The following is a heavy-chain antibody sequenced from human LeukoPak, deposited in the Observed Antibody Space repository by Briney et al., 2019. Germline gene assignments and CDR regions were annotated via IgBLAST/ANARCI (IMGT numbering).Heavy chain of an antibody. J-gene: IGHJ4*02. V-gene: IGHV1-69*06. CDR1: GGTFSSYA. CDR2: IIPIFGTA. CDR3: ARDDSSGYSFDY. D-gene: IGHD3-22*01. Sequence: GASVKVSCKASGGTFSSYAISWVRQAPGQGLEWMGGIIPIFGTANYAQKFQGRVTITADKSTSTAYMELSSLRSEDTAVYYCARDDSSGYSFDYWGQGTLVTVSS.